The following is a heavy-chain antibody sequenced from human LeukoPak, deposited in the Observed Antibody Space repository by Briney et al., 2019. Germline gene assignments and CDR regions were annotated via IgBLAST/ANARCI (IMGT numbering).Heavy chain of an antibody. CDR1: GYTFTTYS. D-gene: IGHD2-2*01. Sequence: ASVKVSCKASGYTFTTYSITWVRQAPGQGLEWMGWISAYNGNTNYAQKFQGRVTMTTDTSTSTAYMELRSLGSDDTAVYYCARDRRSSTSCYDDYWGQGTLVTVSS. CDR3: ARDRRSSTSCYDDY. CDR2: ISAYNGNT. V-gene: IGHV1-18*01. J-gene: IGHJ4*02.